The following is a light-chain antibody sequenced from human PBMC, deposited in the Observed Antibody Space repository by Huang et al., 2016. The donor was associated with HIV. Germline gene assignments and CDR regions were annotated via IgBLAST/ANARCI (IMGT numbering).Light chain of an antibody. CDR2: SIS. Sequence: NVVTQSPATLSLSPGERATLSCRASRSVSSDYLAWYQQKPGQAPRLLIYSISSRATGVPDRFSGSGSGTDFILTIDRLEPEDFAVYYCQQYGSSPITFGQGTRLDIK. CDR3: QQYGSSPIT. J-gene: IGKJ5*01. CDR1: RSVSSDY. V-gene: IGKV3-20*01.